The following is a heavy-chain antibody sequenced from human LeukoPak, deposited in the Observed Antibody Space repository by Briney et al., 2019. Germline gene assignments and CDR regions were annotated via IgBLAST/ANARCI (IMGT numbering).Heavy chain of an antibody. D-gene: IGHD6-13*01. CDR1: GGSFSGYY. CDR3: ASASIAAAGTKENWFDP. Sequence: PSETLSLTCAVNGGSFSGYYWSWIRQPPGKGLEWIGEINHSGSTNYNPSLKSRVTISVDTSKNQFSLKLSSVTAADTAVYYCASASIAAAGTKENWFDPWGQGTLVTVSS. V-gene: IGHV4-34*01. J-gene: IGHJ5*02. CDR2: INHSGST.